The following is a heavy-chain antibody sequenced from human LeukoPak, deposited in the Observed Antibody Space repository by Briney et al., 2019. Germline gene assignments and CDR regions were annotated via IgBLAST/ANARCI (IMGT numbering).Heavy chain of an antibody. CDR2: INHSGSI. CDR3: ARKGATILNYFDS. CDR1: GGSFSGYY. D-gene: IGHD5-12*01. Sequence: SETLSLTCAVYGGSFSGYYWSWIRQPPGKGLEWIGEINHSGSINYNPSLKSRVTISVDTSKNQFSLKLSSVTAADTAVYYCARKGATILNYFDSWGQGTLVTVSS. V-gene: IGHV4-34*01. J-gene: IGHJ4*02.